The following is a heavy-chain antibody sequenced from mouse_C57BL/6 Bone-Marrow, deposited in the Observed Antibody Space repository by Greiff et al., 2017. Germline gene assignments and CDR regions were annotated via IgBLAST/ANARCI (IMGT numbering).Heavy chain of an antibody. CDR2: IYPGDGDT. CDR3: ARFNHYWYFDV. Sequence: QVQLQQSGPELVKPGASVKISCKASGYAFSSSWMNWVQQRPGKGLEWIGRIYPGDGDTNYNGKFKGKATLTADKSSSTAYMQLSSLTSEDSAVYFCARFNHYWYFDVWGTGTTVTVSS. J-gene: IGHJ1*03. CDR1: GYAFSSSW. V-gene: IGHV1-82*01.